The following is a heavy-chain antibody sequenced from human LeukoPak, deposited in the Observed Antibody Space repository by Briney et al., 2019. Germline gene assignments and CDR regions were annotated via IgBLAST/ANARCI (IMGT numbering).Heavy chain of an antibody. Sequence: SETLSLTCTVSGGSISSYYWSWIRQPPGKGLEWIGYIYYSGSTNYNPSLKSRVTISVDTSKNQFSLKLSSVTAADTAVYYCARERYGGNSVDIWGQGTMVTVSS. CDR3: ARERYGGNSVDI. V-gene: IGHV4-59*01. CDR2: IYYSGST. J-gene: IGHJ3*02. CDR1: GGSISSYY. D-gene: IGHD4-23*01.